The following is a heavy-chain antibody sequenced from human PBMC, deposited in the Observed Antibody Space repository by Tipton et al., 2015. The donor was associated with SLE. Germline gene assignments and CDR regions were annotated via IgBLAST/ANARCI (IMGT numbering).Heavy chain of an antibody. CDR1: GGSISSRTYY. D-gene: IGHD2-21*01. CDR2: IYYSGST. CDR3: ARDGGDYWYFDL. Sequence: TLSLTCAVSGGSISSRTYYWGWFRQPPGKGLEWIGSIYYSGSTNYNPSLKSRVTISVDTSKNQFSLKLSSVTAADTAVYYCARDGGDYWYFDLWGRGTLVTVSS. V-gene: IGHV4-39*07. J-gene: IGHJ2*01.